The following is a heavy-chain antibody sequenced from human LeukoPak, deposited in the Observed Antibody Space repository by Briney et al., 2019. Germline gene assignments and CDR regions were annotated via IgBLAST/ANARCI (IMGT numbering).Heavy chain of an antibody. Sequence: GGSLRLSCTASGFTFGDYAMSWVRQAPGKGLEWVGFIRSKAYGRTTEYAASVKGRFTISRDDSKSIAYLQMNSLKTEDTAVYYCTRDRDSSSWYVDCDYWGQGTLVTVSS. D-gene: IGHD6-13*01. V-gene: IGHV3-49*04. J-gene: IGHJ4*02. CDR1: GFTFGDYA. CDR2: IRSKAYGRTT. CDR3: TRDRDSSSWYVDCDY.